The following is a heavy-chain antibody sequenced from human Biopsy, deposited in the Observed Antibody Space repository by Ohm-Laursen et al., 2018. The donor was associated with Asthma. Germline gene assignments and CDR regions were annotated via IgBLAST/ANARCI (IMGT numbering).Heavy chain of an antibody. Sequence: SVKASCKLLGGTFNTYVIGWARQAPGQGLGWLGGINSVFGTTTYPQKFQDRVTITADDSTSAVYMELSSLRSEDTAVYYCARKAGSCISRTCYSLDFWGQGTLVTVSS. CDR1: GGTFNTYV. CDR2: INSVFGTT. J-gene: IGHJ4*02. V-gene: IGHV1-69*13. CDR3: ARKAGSCISRTCYSLDF. D-gene: IGHD2-2*01.